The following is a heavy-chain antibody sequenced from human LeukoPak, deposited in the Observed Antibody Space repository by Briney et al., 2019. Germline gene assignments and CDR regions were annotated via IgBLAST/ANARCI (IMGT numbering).Heavy chain of an antibody. CDR2: VSGYNGIT. V-gene: IGHV1-18*01. Sequence: ASVKVSCKASGYTFTYYGINWVRLAPGQGLEWMGWVSGYNGITRFAQNFQGRLTMTTDTSTSTAYMELRRLRSDDTAVYYCAREVDSSMVNAFDIWGQGTLVTVSP. CDR3: AREVDSSMVNAFDI. CDR1: GYTFTYYG. D-gene: IGHD5-18*01. J-gene: IGHJ3*02.